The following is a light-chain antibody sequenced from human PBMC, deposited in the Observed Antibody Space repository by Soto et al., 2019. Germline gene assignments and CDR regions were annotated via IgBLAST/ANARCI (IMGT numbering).Light chain of an antibody. CDR1: QSMNDW. V-gene: IGKV1-5*01. J-gene: IGKJ1*01. Sequence: DIQMTQSPSTLSASVGDGVTITCRASQSMNDWLAWYQQKPGKAPKVLIYDASSLQSGVPSRFSGSGSGTEFTLTIGSLQPDDVATYYCLRYNAFSQTFGQGTKVEI. CDR2: DAS. CDR3: LRYNAFSQT.